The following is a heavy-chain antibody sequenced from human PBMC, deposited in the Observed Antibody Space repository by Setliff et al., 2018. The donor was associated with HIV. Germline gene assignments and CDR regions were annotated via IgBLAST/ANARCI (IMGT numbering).Heavy chain of an antibody. CDR2: IYYHGST. J-gene: IGHJ6*03. V-gene: IGHV4-39*07. CDR1: GGSISSTNYF. CDR3: ARNLRASVLDYMDV. Sequence: SETLSLTCTVSGGSISSTNYFWGWIRQPPGKGLEWIGTIYYHGSTNYNPSPKSRVTISVDTSKNQFSLKLSSVTAADTAVYYCARNLRASVLDYMDVWGKGTTVTVSS. D-gene: IGHD2-8*01.